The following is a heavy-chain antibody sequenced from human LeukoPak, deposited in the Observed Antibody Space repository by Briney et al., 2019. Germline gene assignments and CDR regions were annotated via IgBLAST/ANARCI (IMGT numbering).Heavy chain of an antibody. V-gene: IGHV4-38-2*02. CDR1: GYFITSGYY. Sequence: PSETLSLTCTVSGYFITSGYYWGWIRQPPGKGLEWIGSMYHSGSTYYNPSLKSRVTISVDTSKNQISLKLSSVTTADTAVYYCARVPGPNWFDPWGQGTLVTVSS. J-gene: IGHJ5*02. D-gene: IGHD2-8*01. CDR2: MYHSGST. CDR3: ARVPGPNWFDP.